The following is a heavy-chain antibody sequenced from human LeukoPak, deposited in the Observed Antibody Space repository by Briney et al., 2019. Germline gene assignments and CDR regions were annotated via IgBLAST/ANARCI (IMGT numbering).Heavy chain of an antibody. J-gene: IGHJ4*02. D-gene: IGHD6-13*01. CDR3: ARSRGSTWTGGGYFDQ. V-gene: IGHV3-11*03. Sequence: GGSLRLSCAASGFTFSDYYMSWIRQAPGKGLEWVSYISSRSSYTKYADSVKGRFTISRDTSKLYLEMNSLRADDTAIYYCARSRGSTWTGGGYFDQWGQGILVTVSS. CDR1: GFTFSDYY. CDR2: ISSRSSYT.